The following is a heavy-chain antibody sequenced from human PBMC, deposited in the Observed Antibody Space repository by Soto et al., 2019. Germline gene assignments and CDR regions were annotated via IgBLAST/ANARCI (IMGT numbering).Heavy chain of an antibody. V-gene: IGHV3-7*01. D-gene: IGHD5-12*01. J-gene: IGHJ4*02. CDR1: GFNVMSYW. Sequence: GGSLRLSCAVSGFNVMSYWMSWVRQAPGKGLEWVASIKDDGSEIYYLQSVRGRFTISRDSAGNALHLAMNYMSAEDTGVYFCARDIGFDYVNWGQGALVTVSP. CDR2: IKDDGSEI. CDR3: ARDIGFDYVN.